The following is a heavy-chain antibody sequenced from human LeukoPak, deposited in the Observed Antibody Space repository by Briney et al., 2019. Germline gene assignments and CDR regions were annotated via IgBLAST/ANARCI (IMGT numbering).Heavy chain of an antibody. D-gene: IGHD3-22*01. CDR1: GFTFNRYR. V-gene: IGHV3-30*04. CDR3: ARMMTDFDGSGHDIQRGAFDI. CDR2: ISYDGRYQ. Sequence: GGSLRLSCAASGFTFNRYRMHWVRQAPGKGLEWVAVISYDGRYQFYADSVRGRFTVSRDNSKNTLFLQMNSLRAEDTAVYHCARMMTDFDGSGHDIQRGAFDIWGQGTMVTVS. J-gene: IGHJ3*02.